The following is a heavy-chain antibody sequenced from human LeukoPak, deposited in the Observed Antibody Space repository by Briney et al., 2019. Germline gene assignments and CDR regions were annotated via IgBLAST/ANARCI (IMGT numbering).Heavy chain of an antibody. CDR1: GFTFSDYY. Sequence: GGSLRLSCAASGFTFSDYYMSWIRQAPGKGLEWVSYISSSGSTIYYADSVKGRFAISRDNAKNSLYLQMNSLRAEDTAVYYCARRTYGSGSYYSDYGMDVWGQGTTVTVSS. CDR2: ISSSGSTI. D-gene: IGHD3-10*01. V-gene: IGHV3-11*04. CDR3: ARRTYGSGSYYSDYGMDV. J-gene: IGHJ6*02.